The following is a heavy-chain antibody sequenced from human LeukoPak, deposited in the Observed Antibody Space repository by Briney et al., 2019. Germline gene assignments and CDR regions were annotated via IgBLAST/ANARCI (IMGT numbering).Heavy chain of an antibody. CDR3: AKGRGYSSSPTTEY. Sequence: GGSLRLSCAASGFTFGSYSMNWVRQAPGKGLEWVSSISSSSSYIYHADSVKGRFTVSRDNAKNSLYLQMNSLRAEDTAVYYCAKGRGYSSSPTTEYWGQGTLVTVSS. V-gene: IGHV3-21*01. D-gene: IGHD6-13*01. CDR2: ISSSSSYI. CDR1: GFTFGSYS. J-gene: IGHJ4*02.